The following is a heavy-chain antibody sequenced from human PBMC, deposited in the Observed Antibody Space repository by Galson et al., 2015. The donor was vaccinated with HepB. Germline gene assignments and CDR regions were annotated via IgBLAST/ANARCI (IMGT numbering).Heavy chain of an antibody. D-gene: IGHD5-12*01. CDR1: GFTFSGSA. Sequence: SLRLSCAASGFTFSGSAIHWVRQASGKGPEWVGRIRSKGNDYATSYVESLKGRFTISRDDSRNMAYLHMKSLKTEDTALYYCTRMGDFSGYSSKWGQGTLVTGSS. V-gene: IGHV3-73*01. J-gene: IGHJ4*02. CDR3: TRMGDFSGYSSK. CDR2: IRSKGNDYAT.